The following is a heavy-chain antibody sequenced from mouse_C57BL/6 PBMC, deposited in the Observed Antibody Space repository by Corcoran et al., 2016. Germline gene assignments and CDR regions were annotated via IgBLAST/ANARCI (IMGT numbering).Heavy chain of an antibody. V-gene: IGHV1-19*01. Sequence: EVQLQQSGPVLVKPGASVKMSCKASGYTFTDYYMNWVKQSHGKSLEWIGVINPYNGGTSYNQTLKGKDTLNVDKSSSTAYMELNSLTSADAAVYYCARSNWDYFDYWGQGTTRTVSS. CDR1: GYTFTDYY. J-gene: IGHJ2*01. CDR3: ARSNWDYFDY. CDR2: INPYNGGT. D-gene: IGHD4-1*01.